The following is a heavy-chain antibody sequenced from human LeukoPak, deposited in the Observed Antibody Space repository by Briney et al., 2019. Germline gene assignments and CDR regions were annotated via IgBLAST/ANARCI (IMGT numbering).Heavy chain of an antibody. J-gene: IGHJ3*02. CDR2: IYYTGST. Sequence: PSETLSLTCTVSGASISSYYWSWLRQPPGKGLEWIGYIYYTGSTNYNPSLKSRVTISVDTSKKQFSQKLSSVTAADTAVYYCARDLGYCSTTSCAMAFDIWGQGTMVTVSS. CDR3: ARDLGYCSTTSCAMAFDI. CDR1: GASISSYY. V-gene: IGHV4-59*01. D-gene: IGHD2-2*01.